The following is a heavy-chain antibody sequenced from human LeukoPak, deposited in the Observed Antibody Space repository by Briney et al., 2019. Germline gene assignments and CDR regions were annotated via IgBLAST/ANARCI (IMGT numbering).Heavy chain of an antibody. CDR1: GYTFNGYY. CDR2: INPNNADT. Sequence: ASVKVSCKASGYTFNGYYIHWVRQAPGQGLEWMGWINPNNADTKYAQKFQGRVTMTRDTSVTTVYMELSRLRPDDTAVYYCTRGPAYRFLEWPTDAFDIWGKRPMVTVSS. CDR3: TRGPAYRFLEWPTDAFDI. D-gene: IGHD3-3*01. V-gene: IGHV1-2*02. J-gene: IGHJ3*02.